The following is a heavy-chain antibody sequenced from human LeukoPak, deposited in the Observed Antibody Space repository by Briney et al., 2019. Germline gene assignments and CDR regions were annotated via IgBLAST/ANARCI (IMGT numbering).Heavy chain of an antibody. V-gene: IGHV3-49*04. CDR3: TSSRGSGYFDY. J-gene: IGHJ4*02. D-gene: IGHD3-16*01. CDR1: GFTFGDNA. CDR2: IRSKGYGGKT. Sequence: GSLRLSRTAPGFTFGDNAMTWVRQAPGKGPEWVGFIRSKGYGGKTEYAASVKGRFTITREDSKSIAYLQMSSLTTEDTAVYYCTSSRGSGYFDYWGQGTLVTVSS.